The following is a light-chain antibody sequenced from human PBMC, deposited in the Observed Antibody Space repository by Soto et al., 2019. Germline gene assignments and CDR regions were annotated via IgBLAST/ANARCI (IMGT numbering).Light chain of an antibody. Sequence: QAVVTQPPSAFGTPGQRVTISCSGSSSNIGSKTVNWYQQLPGTVPKLLIYNSYQRPSGVPDRFSASKSGTSASLAISGLQSEDEADYYCSSWDASLNGYVFGTGTKLTVL. CDR3: SSWDASLNGYV. J-gene: IGLJ1*01. CDR1: SSNIGSKT. CDR2: NSY. V-gene: IGLV1-44*01.